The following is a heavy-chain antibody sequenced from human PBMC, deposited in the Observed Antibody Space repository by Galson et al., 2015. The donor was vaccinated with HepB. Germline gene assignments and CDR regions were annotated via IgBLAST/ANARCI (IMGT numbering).Heavy chain of an antibody. CDR2: INPSGGST. V-gene: IGHV1-46*03. Sequence: SVKVSCKASGYTFTSYYMHWVRQAPGQGLEWMGIINPSGGSTSYAQKFQGRVTMTRDTSTSTVYMELSSLRSEDTAVYYCARERYYGSGSYYIGGHSWFDPWGQGTLVTVSS. D-gene: IGHD3-10*01. J-gene: IGHJ5*02. CDR1: GYTFTSYY. CDR3: ARERYYGSGSYYIGGHSWFDP.